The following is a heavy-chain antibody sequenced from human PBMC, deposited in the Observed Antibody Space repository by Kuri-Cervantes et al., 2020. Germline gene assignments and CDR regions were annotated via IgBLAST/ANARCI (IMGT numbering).Heavy chain of an antibody. CDR1: GGTFSSYA. J-gene: IGHJ5*02. D-gene: IGHD3-3*01. CDR2: INPNSGGT. CDR3: ATYDFWSGYYRVGWFDP. Sequence: ASVKVSCKASGGTFSSYAISWVRQAPGQGLEWMGWINPNSGGTNYAQKFQGRVTMTRDTSVSTAYMELSSLRSEDTAVYYCATYDFWSGYYRVGWFDPWGQGTLVTVSS. V-gene: IGHV1-2*02.